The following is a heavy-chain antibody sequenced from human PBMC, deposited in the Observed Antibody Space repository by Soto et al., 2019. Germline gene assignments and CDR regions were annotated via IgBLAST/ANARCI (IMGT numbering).Heavy chain of an antibody. Sequence: SETLSLTCSVSGGSISSGYYYWSWIRQPPGKGLEWIGLIFANGHTDYNPSLKSRVTMSVDASKNQFSLRLTSMTAADTAVYYCVASLAASGLNWLDPWGRGTLVTVSS. V-gene: IGHV4-30-4*01. J-gene: IGHJ5*02. CDR3: VASLAASGLNWLDP. CDR2: IFANGHT. D-gene: IGHD6-13*01. CDR1: GGSISSGYYY.